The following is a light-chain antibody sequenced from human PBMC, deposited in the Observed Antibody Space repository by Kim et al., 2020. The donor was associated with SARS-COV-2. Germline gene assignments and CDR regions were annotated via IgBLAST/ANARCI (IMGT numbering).Light chain of an antibody. Sequence: LSPGESVTLSCRASQSVSNYLAWYRQKPGQVPRLLIYDATSRATGIPTRFSGGGSGTDFTLTISALEPEDFAVYYCQQRHSWPLTFGGGTKVDIK. CDR1: QSVSNY. CDR2: DAT. V-gene: IGKV3-11*01. J-gene: IGKJ4*01. CDR3: QQRHSWPLT.